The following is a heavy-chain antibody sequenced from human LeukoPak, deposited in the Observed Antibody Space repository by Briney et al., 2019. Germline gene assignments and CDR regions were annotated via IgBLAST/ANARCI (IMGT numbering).Heavy chain of an antibody. J-gene: IGHJ2*01. CDR2: IYDSGST. CDR3: ARASGYYWFFDL. Sequence: PSETLSLTCTVSGGSISSYYWSWIRQPPGKGLEWIGYIYDSGSTNYNPSLKSRVTISVDTSKNQFSLRLSSVTAADTAVYFCARASGYYWFFDLWGRGTLVTVSS. D-gene: IGHD3-22*01. V-gene: IGHV4-59*01. CDR1: GGSISSYY.